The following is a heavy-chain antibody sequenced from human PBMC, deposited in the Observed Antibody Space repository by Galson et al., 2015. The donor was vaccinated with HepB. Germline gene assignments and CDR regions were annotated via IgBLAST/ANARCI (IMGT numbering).Heavy chain of an antibody. D-gene: IGHD4-11*01. Sequence: SVKVSCKASGYTFTSYGISWVRQAPGQGLEWMGWISADNGKTNYAQKLQGRVTMTTDTSTSTTYMELRSRRSDDTAVYYCARSTVTTNSYWFDPWGQGTLVTVSS. CDR2: ISADNGKT. J-gene: IGHJ5*02. V-gene: IGHV1-18*01. CDR3: ARSTVTTNSYWFDP. CDR1: GYTFTSYG.